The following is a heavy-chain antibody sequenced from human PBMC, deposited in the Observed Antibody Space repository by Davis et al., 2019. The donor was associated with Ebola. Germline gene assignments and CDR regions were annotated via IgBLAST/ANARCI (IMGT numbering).Heavy chain of an antibody. J-gene: IGHJ4*02. CDR1: GFTFSSYW. CDR3: ARTPQYTSYGSYFDY. V-gene: IGHV3-48*02. CDR2: ISSSSSTI. Sequence: GESLKISCAVSGFTFSSYWMHWVRQAPGKGLEWVSYISSSSSTIYYADSVKGRFTISRDNAKNSLYLQTNSLRDEDTAMYYCARTPQYTSYGSYFDYWGQGALVTVSS. D-gene: IGHD1-26*01.